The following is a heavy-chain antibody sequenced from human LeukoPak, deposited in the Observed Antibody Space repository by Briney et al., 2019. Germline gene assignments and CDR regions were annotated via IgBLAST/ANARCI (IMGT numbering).Heavy chain of an antibody. CDR1: GGSISSYY. CDR3: ARVLGGATHYLDY. Sequence: WETLSLTCTVSGGSISSYYWSWIRQPPGKGLEWIGYIYYSGSTNYNPSLKSRVTISVDTSKNQFSLKLSSVTAADTAVYYCARVLGGATHYLDYWGQGTLVTVSS. V-gene: IGHV4-59*01. J-gene: IGHJ4*02. CDR2: IYYSGST. D-gene: IGHD1-26*01.